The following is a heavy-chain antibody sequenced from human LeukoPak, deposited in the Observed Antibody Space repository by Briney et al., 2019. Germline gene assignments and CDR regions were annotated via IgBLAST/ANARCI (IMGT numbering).Heavy chain of an antibody. D-gene: IGHD3-3*01. V-gene: IGHV4-61*02. J-gene: IGHJ6*03. CDR3: ARGNDFWSGYGMQGLMDV. Sequence: RTSETLSLTCTVSGGSISSGSYYWSWIRQPAGKGLEWIGRIYTSGSTNYNPSLKSRVTISVDTSKNQFSLKLSSVTAADTAVYYCARGNDFWSGYGMQGLMDVWGKGTTVTVSS. CDR2: IYTSGST. CDR1: GGSISSGSYY.